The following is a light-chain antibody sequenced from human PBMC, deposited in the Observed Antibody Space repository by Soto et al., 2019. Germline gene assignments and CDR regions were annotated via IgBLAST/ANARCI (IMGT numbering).Light chain of an antibody. CDR2: GAS. J-gene: IGKJ4*01. V-gene: IGKV3-15*01. Sequence: DIILTQSPAIVSVSPGERATLSCRASRSVSTNLAWYQHKHGQAPSLLIYGASTRLTDIPARFSGSGSGTDITLTINYLKSEDFGVYYCQQYDRSLPPVPFGGGTKVEI. CDR3: QQYDRSLPPVP. CDR1: RSVSTN.